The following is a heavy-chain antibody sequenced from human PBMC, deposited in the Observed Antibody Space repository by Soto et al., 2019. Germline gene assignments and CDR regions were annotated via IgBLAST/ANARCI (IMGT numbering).Heavy chain of an antibody. CDR3: AKDLLASSSPLDYYYYGMDV. Sequence: QVQLVESGGGVVQPGRSLRLSCAASGFTFSSYGMHWVRQAPGKGLEWVAVISYDGSNKYYADSVKGRFTISRDNSKNTLYLQMNSLRAEDTAVYYCAKDLLASSSPLDYYYYGMDVWGQGTTVTVSS. V-gene: IGHV3-30*18. CDR1: GFTFSSYG. CDR2: ISYDGSNK. D-gene: IGHD6-6*01. J-gene: IGHJ6*02.